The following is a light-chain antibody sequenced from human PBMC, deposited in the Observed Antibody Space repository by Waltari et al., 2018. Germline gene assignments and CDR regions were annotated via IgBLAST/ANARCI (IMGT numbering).Light chain of an antibody. CDR2: RNN. CDR1: SSNIGSDF. V-gene: IGLV1-47*01. J-gene: IGLJ3*02. Sequence: QSVLTQPPSASGTPGQRVTISCSGSSSNIGSDFLYWYQQLPGTAPKLLVYRNNQRPSGVPDRFSGSKSGTSVSLAISGLRSEDEADYYCAAWDDSLSGPGVFGGGTKLTVL. CDR3: AAWDDSLSGPGV.